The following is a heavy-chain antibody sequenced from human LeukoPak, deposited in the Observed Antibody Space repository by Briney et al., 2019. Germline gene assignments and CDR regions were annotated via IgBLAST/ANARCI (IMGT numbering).Heavy chain of an antibody. J-gene: IGHJ5*02. CDR1: GFTSSSYS. D-gene: IGHD6-13*01. V-gene: IGHV3-48*02. CDR2: ISSSSSTI. CDR3: ARGQGIAATNWFDP. Sequence: GGSLTLSCAASGFTSSSYSMNWVRQPPGKGLEWVSYISSSSSTIYYAASVKGRFTISRDNAKNSLYLQMNGLRDEDTAVYYCARGQGIAATNWFDPWGQGTLVTVSS.